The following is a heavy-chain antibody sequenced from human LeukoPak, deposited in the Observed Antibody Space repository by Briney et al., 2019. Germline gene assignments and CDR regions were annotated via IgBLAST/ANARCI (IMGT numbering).Heavy chain of an antibody. J-gene: IGHJ5*02. CDR2: IYYSGST. D-gene: IGHD3-10*01. V-gene: IGHV4-59*12. CDR1: GGSISSYY. CDR3: ARGGYRATMVRGVIKRFWFDP. Sequence: SETLSLTCTVSGGSISSYYWSWIRQPPGKGLEWIGYIYYSGSTNYNPSLKSRVTISVDTSKNQFSLKLSSVTAADTAVYYCARGGYRATMVRGVIKRFWFDPWGQGTLVTVSS.